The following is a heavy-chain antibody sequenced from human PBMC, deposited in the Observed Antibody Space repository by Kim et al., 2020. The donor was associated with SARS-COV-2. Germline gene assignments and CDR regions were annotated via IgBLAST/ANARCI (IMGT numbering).Heavy chain of an antibody. D-gene: IGHD3-10*01. Sequence: GGSLRLSCAASGFNFKAYSFSWVRQAPGKGLEWISYIGSTGSRIYNADSVKGRFTISRDSARNSVYLQMNDLRDEDTAVYYCARDHESPGDPVMYVWGQG. CDR1: GFNFKAYS. CDR2: IGSTGSRI. V-gene: IGHV3-48*02. J-gene: IGHJ6*02. CDR3: ARDHESPGDPVMYV.